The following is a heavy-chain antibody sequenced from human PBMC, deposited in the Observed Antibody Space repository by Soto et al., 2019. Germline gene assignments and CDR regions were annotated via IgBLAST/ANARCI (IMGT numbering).Heavy chain of an antibody. CDR1: GFTFSDYY. CDR3: AGDAATERGDFHLS. D-gene: IGHD2-21*01. V-gene: IGHV3-11*01. J-gene: IGHJ5*02. Sequence: GGSLRLSCAASGFTFSDYYMSWIRQAPGKGLEWVSYISSSGSTIYYADSVKGRFTISRDNAKNSLYLQMNSRRAEDTAVYYCAGDAATERGDFHLSWGQGTLVTVSS. CDR2: ISSSGSTI.